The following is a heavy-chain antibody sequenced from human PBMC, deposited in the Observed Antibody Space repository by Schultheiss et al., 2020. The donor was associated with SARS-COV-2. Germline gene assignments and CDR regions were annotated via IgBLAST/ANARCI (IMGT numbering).Heavy chain of an antibody. D-gene: IGHD2-21*01. J-gene: IGHJ3*02. Sequence: ASVKVSCKASGYTFTSYYMHWVRQAPGQGLEWMGIINPTGGSTSHAQKFQGRVTMTTDTSTNTAYMEVRSQRSDDTALFYCAREPAHCGGDCYDAFDIWGQGTMVTVSS. V-gene: IGHV1-46*01. CDR1: GYTFTSYY. CDR3: AREPAHCGGDCYDAFDI. CDR2: INPTGGST.